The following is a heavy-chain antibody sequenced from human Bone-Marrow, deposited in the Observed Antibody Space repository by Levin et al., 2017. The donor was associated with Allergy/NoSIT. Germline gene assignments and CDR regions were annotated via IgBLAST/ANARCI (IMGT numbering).Heavy chain of an antibody. V-gene: IGHV3-30*03. CDR3: ARDSETNVETGMDAVDY. CDR2: LSFDGTYE. D-gene: IGHD5-18*01. Sequence: GESLKISCAASGFYFSGFGMHWVRQAPGQGLQWLAVLSFDGTYERYAESVKGRFTISRDNSKKTVYLQMNSLRVEDAAMYYCARDSETNVETGMDAVDYWGRGTLVTVSS. J-gene: IGHJ4*02. CDR1: GFYFSGFG.